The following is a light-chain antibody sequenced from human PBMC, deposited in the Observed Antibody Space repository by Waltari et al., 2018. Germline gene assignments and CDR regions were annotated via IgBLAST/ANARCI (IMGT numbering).Light chain of an antibody. J-gene: IGKJ1*01. CDR1: ENVNNY. Sequence: DIQMTQSPSSLSASEGDRVTITCRASENVNNYLNWYQQKPGKAPNLLIYKASTLQSGVPSRFSGSGSGTDYTFTISSLQSEDVATYYCQHNYGTPWTFGQGTKVEIK. CDR3: QHNYGTPWT. V-gene: IGKV1-39*01. CDR2: KAS.